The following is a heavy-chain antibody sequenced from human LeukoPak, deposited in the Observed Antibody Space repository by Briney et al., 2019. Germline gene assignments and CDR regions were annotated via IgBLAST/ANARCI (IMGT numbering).Heavy chain of an antibody. CDR3: ARHTYSAYIVFDY. D-gene: IGHD4-11*01. V-gene: IGHV4-59*08. CDR2: INYSGST. J-gene: IGHJ4*02. Sequence: SETLSLTCTLSVRSISIYYWRWIRHPPGEGLEWISYINYSGSTNYNPALKSRVTISTETNKNQSPLKLSYVTRADTAVYYYARHTYSAYIVFDYWGQGTLVTVSS. CDR1: VRSISIYY.